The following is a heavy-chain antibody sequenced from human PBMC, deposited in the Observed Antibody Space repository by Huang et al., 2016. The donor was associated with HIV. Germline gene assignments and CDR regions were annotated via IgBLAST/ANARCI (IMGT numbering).Heavy chain of an antibody. D-gene: IGHD3-3*01. CDR1: GGSISSGSYY. CDR2: IYTSGST. CDR3: ARAIFGVVIIPVVFDY. V-gene: IGHV4-61*09. Sequence: QVQLQESGPGLVKPSQTLSLTCTVSGGSISSGSYYWSWIRQPAGKGLEWIGHIYTSGSTNDNPTLKSRVTISVDTSKNQCSLKLGSVTAADTAVYYCARAIFGVVIIPVVFDYWGQGTLVTVSS. J-gene: IGHJ4*02.